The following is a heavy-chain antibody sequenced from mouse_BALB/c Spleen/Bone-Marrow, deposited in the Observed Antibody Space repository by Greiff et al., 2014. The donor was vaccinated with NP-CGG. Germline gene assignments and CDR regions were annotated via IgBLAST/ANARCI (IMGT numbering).Heavy chain of an antibody. D-gene: IGHD2-1*01. J-gene: IGHJ3*01. CDR3: ARNGNYGAWFAY. CDR1: GFNIKDTY. Sequence: DVQLQESGAELVKPGASVKLSCTASGFNIKDTYMHWVKQRPEQGLEWIGRIDPANGNTKYGPKFQGKATITADTSSNTAYLQLSSLTSEDTAVYYCARNGNYGAWFAYWGQGTLVTASA. CDR2: IDPANGNT. V-gene: IGHV14-3*02.